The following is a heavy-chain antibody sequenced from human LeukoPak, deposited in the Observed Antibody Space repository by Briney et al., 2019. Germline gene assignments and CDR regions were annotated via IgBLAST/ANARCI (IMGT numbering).Heavy chain of an antibody. V-gene: IGHV3-23*01. CDR3: VREDTPATANY. D-gene: IGHD2-21*02. CDR1: GFTFGFTFRSFW. J-gene: IGHJ4*02. CDR2: ISGGGDIT. Sequence: GGSLRLSCTASGFTFGFTFRSFWMSWVRQTPGKGLEWVSAISGGGDITYYADSVTGRFTISRDSSKDTLFLQMHSLRPGDTAVYYCVREDTPATANYWGQGTLVTISS.